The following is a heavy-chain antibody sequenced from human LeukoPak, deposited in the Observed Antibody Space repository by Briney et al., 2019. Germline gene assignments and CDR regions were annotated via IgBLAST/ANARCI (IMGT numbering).Heavy chain of an antibody. Sequence: SETLSLTCTVSRGSISTFYWSWIRQPAGKGLEWIGHIYTSGTTNYNPSLKSRVTMSIDTSKNQFSLKLSSVTAADTAVYYCARDVLPNWFDPWGQGTLVTVSS. J-gene: IGHJ5*02. CDR2: IYTSGTT. V-gene: IGHV4-4*07. CDR1: RGSISTFY. CDR3: ARDVLPNWFDP.